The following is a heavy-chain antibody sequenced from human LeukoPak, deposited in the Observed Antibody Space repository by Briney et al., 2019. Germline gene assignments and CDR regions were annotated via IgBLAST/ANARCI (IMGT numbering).Heavy chain of an antibody. V-gene: IGHV3-7*05. CDR3: VRTYYYENSAYKGDS. CDR2: IKPDGSEI. J-gene: IGHJ5*01. CDR1: GFTFGSYW. Sequence: GGSVRLSCAASGFTFGSYWMGWVRQAPGKGLEWVANIKPDGSEIYHVDSVKGRFTVSRDNAKKSLYLQMNSLRAEDTAVYYCVRTYYYENSAYKGDSWGQGTLVTVSS. D-gene: IGHD3-22*01.